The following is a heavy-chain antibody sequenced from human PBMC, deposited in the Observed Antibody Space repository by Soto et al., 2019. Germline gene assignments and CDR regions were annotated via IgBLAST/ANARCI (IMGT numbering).Heavy chain of an antibody. D-gene: IGHD1-26*01. CDR3: ARDRSRVGAEYSHDI. J-gene: IGHJ4*02. Sequence: PWWSLRLSCAASGFTFCNYAMHWVRQAPGRGLQWVAVISHEESNKFYADSVKGRFTISRDNSKNTLYLQMNSLRADDTAVHYCARDRSRVGAEYSHDIWGQGTLVTVSS. V-gene: IGHV3-30*04. CDR2: ISHEESNK. CDR1: GFTFCNYA.